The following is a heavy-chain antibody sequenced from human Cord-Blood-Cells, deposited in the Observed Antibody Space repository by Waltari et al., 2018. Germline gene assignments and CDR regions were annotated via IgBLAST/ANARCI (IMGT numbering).Heavy chain of an antibody. J-gene: IGHJ4*02. Sequence: VQLVQSGAEVKKPGASVKASCKASGYTFTGYYMHWVRQAPGQGLEWMGWINPNSGDTSISTAYMELSRLRSDDTAVYYCASGGYSGYDYPDYWGQGTLVTVSS. CDR2: INPNSG. V-gene: IGHV1-2*02. CDR1: GYTFTGYY. D-gene: IGHD5-12*01. CDR3: ASGGYSGYDYPDY.